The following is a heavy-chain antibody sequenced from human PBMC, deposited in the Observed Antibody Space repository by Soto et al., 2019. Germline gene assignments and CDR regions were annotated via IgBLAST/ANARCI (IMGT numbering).Heavy chain of an antibody. J-gene: IGHJ1*01. D-gene: IGHD3-10*01. V-gene: IGHV4-31*03. CDR2: IHHSGTT. CDR3: VTVVPS. CDR1: GGSISSGGYY. Sequence: QVQLQESGPGLVKASQTLSLTCTVSGGSISSGGYYWTWLRPPPGKGLEWIGNIHHSGTTFYRPSLKSRVSISVDTSKNQASLNLSSVTGADTAVYVSVTVVPSWGQGTLVTFSP.